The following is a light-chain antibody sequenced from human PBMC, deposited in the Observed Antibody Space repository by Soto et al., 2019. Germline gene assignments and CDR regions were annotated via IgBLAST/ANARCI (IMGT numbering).Light chain of an antibody. CDR1: SSNIGAGYD. Sequence: QSVLTQPPSVSGAPGQRVNISCTGSSSNIGAGYDVHWYQHIPGSGPKLLIYDNFNRPSGVPDRFSGSRSDTSASLAITGLQAEDEADYYCQSYDTSLTRVFGAGTKVTVL. J-gene: IGLJ1*01. CDR2: DNF. CDR3: QSYDTSLTRV. V-gene: IGLV1-40*01.